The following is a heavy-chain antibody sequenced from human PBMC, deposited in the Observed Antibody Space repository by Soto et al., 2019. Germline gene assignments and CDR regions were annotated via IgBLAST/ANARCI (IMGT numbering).Heavy chain of an antibody. Sequence: QVHLQESGPRLVKPSQTLSLTCTVSGGSVNSDDHYWSWIRQPPGTGLEWIGYIFNTGNTHYNPSLRSRFTISVDTSNNRFSLRLRSVTVADTAVYYCARVPLYSKELGATFFFDSWGQGAPVTVSS. V-gene: IGHV4-30-4*01. D-gene: IGHD1-26*01. CDR1: GGSVNSDDHY. CDR2: IFNTGNT. CDR3: ARVPLYSKELGATFFFDS. J-gene: IGHJ4*02.